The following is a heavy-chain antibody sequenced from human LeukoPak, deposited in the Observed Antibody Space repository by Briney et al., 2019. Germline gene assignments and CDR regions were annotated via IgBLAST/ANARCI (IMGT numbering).Heavy chain of an antibody. V-gene: IGHV3-23*01. J-gene: IGHJ4*02. CDR1: GFTFSSYA. CDR3: AKVDRVTIHYYDY. D-gene: IGHD5-12*01. Sequence: GSLRLSCAASGFTFSSYAMSWVRQAPGKGLELVSAISGSGGSTYYAESVKGRFTISRDNSKNTLYLQMNSLRAEDTAVYYCAKVDRVTIHYYDYWGQGTLVTVSS. CDR2: ISGSGGST.